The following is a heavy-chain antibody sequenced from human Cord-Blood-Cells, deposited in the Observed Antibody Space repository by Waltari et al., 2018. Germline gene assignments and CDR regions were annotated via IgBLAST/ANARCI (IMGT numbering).Heavy chain of an antibody. Sequence: QLPLQESGPGLVKPSETLSLTCTVSGGSISSSSYYWGWIRQPPGKGLEWNGSIYFSGSTYYNPSLKSRVTISVDTSKNQFSLKLSSVTAADTAVYYCARQRFLEWLLYYFDYWGQGTLVTVSS. V-gene: IGHV4-39*01. CDR3: ARQRFLEWLLYYFDY. CDR1: GGSISSSSYY. D-gene: IGHD3-3*01. J-gene: IGHJ4*02. CDR2: IYFSGST.